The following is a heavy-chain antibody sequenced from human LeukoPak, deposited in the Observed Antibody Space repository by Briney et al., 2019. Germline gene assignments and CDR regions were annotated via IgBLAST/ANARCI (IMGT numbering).Heavy chain of an antibody. J-gene: IGHJ3*02. CDR2: IRYDGSNK. V-gene: IGHV3-30*02. Sequence: HPGGSLRLSCAASGFTFSSYAMSWVRQAPGKGLEWVAFIRYDGSNKYYADSVKGRFTISRDNSKNTLYLQMNSLRAEDTAVYYCARDYNDAFDIWGQGTMVTVSS. D-gene: IGHD3-10*01. CDR3: ARDYNDAFDI. CDR1: GFTFSSYA.